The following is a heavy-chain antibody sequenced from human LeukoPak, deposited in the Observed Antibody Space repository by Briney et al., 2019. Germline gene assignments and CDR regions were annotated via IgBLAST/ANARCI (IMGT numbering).Heavy chain of an antibody. CDR1: GGSFRGYY. Sequence: KPSETLSLTCALYGGSFRGYYWSWIRQPPGKGLEWIGEINHSGSTNYNPSLKSRVTISVDTSKNQFSLKLSSVTAADTAVYYCARHSYDYVWGSYRYSGTSGYFDYWGQGTLVTVSS. D-gene: IGHD3-16*02. CDR2: INHSGST. V-gene: IGHV4-34*01. J-gene: IGHJ4*02. CDR3: ARHSYDYVWGSYRYSGTSGYFDY.